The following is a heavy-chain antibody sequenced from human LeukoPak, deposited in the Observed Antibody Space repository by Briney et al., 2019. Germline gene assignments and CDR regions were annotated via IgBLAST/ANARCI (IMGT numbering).Heavy chain of an antibody. V-gene: IGHV3-7*01. CDR1: GFTFSTYW. D-gene: IGHD3-16*01. CDR3: ARPAYTAAYDL. Sequence: GGSLRLSCAASGFTFSTYWMTWVRQAPGKGLEWVANMKRDGSEIHYVDSVKGRFTISRDNAKNSLYLQMNYLRAEDTAVYYCARPAYTAAYDLWGQGTMVTVSS. J-gene: IGHJ3*01. CDR2: MKRDGSEI.